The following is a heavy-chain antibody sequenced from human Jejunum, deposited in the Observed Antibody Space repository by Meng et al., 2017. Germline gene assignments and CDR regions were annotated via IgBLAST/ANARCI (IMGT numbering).Heavy chain of an antibody. CDR3: ARVDSSASFDY. J-gene: IGHJ4*02. CDR1: GASISSSNW. V-gene: IGHV4-4*02. CDR2: IYHRGNI. Sequence: QLQLQESGPGLVKPSETLSLTCTVSGASISSSNWWSWVRQSPGKGLEWIGEIYHRGNINYNPSLKSRVTISVDKSKNQFSLKLNSVTAADTAVYYCARVDSSASFDYWGQGTLVTVSS. D-gene: IGHD6-6*01.